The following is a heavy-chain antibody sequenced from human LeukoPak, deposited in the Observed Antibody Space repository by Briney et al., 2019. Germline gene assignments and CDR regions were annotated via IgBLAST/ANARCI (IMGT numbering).Heavy chain of an antibody. CDR3: ARDAMTTVTTSGLSDY. CDR1: GFTFSNNA. CDR2: VNGSGVVT. V-gene: IGHV3-23*01. J-gene: IGHJ4*02. Sequence: GGSLRLSCAASGFTFSNNAMSWVRQAPGKGLEWVSAVNGSGVVTHYAASVRGRFTISRDNSKNTLYLEMNSLRAEDTAVYYCARDAMTTVTTSGLSDYWGQGTLVTVSS. D-gene: IGHD4-17*01.